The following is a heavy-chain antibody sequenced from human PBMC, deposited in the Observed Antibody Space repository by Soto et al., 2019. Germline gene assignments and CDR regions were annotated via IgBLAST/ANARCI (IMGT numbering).Heavy chain of an antibody. CDR3: ARAYSGYDDFDY. Sequence: SETLSLTCAVYGGSFSGYYWSWIRQPPGKGLEWIGEINHSGSTNYNPSLKSRVTISVDTSKNQFSLKLSSVTAADTAVYYCARAYSGYDDFDYWGQGTLVTVSS. J-gene: IGHJ4*02. CDR1: GGSFSGYY. D-gene: IGHD5-12*01. V-gene: IGHV4-34*01. CDR2: INHSGST.